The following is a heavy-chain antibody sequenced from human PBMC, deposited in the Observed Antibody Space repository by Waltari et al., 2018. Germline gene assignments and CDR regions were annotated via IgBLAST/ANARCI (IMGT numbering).Heavy chain of an antibody. CDR1: NGSISPNTYY. CDR3: AGRPLYTVVWHGFDY. D-gene: IGHD2-2*02. J-gene: IGHJ4*02. V-gene: IGHV4-39*07. Sequence: QLQLQESGPGLVKPSATLSLTCNVSNGSISPNTYYWAWIRQPPGKGLEWIGSIFYTGNVYYNPSLQSRVTMSVDTSRNQFSLKLRSVTAADTAVYYCAGRPLYTVVWHGFDYWGRGALVTVSS. CDR2: IFYTGNV.